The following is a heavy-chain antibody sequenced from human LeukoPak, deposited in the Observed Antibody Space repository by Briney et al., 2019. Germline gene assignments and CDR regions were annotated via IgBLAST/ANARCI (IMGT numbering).Heavy chain of an antibody. CDR1: GGSISSYY. D-gene: IGHD6-19*01. V-gene: IGHV4-59*01. J-gene: IGHJ4*02. CDR2: IYYSGST. CDR3: ASEVRYSSGWYAYFDW. Sequence: SETLSLTCTVSGGSISSYYWSWVRHPPGKGLEWVGYIYYSGSTKYNPSPQSRVTISVDTSKNQFSLKLSSVTATDTAVYYCASEVRYSSGWYAYFDWWGQTPVVTVS.